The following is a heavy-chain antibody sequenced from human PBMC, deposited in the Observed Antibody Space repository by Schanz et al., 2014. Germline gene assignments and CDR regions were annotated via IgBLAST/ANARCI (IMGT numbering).Heavy chain of an antibody. J-gene: IGHJ4*02. CDR1: GFTFSDYS. CDR3: AKIERNED. Sequence: EVQLVESGGGWVQPGGSLRLSCAASGFTFSDYSMNWVRQAPGKGLEWVSYVSRSTPDIYYADSVKGRFTISRDNSKNTLFLQMSSLRAEDTAVYFCAKIERNEDWGQGTLVTVSS. D-gene: IGHD1-1*01. CDR2: VSRSTPDI. V-gene: IGHV3-48*01.